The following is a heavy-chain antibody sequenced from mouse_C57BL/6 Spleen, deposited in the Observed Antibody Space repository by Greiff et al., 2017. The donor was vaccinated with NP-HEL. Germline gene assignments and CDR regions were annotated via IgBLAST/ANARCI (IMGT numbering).Heavy chain of an antibody. V-gene: IGHV1-81*01. J-gene: IGHJ3*01. Sequence: QVQLQQSGAELARPGASVKLSCKASGYTFTSYGISWVKQRTGQGLEWIGEIYPRSGNTYYNEKFKGKATLTADKSSSTAYMELLSLTSEDSAVYFCARERVDSNYVAYWGQGTLVTVSA. CDR2: IYPRSGNT. D-gene: IGHD2-5*01. CDR3: ARERVDSNYVAY. CDR1: GYTFTSYG.